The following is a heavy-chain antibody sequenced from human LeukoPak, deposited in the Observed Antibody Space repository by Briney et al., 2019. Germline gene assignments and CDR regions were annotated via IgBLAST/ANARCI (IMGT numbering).Heavy chain of an antibody. CDR2: IYNSGST. Sequence: SETLSLTCGVSGYSISNNYYWGWIRQPPGKGLEWIASIYNSGSTYYNPSLKSRVTISVDTSKNQFSLKLSSVTAADTAVYYCARNVSTGYFDYWGQGTLVTVSS. CDR1: GYSISNNYY. V-gene: IGHV4-38-2*01. CDR3: ARNVSTGYFDY. J-gene: IGHJ4*02. D-gene: IGHD3-10*02.